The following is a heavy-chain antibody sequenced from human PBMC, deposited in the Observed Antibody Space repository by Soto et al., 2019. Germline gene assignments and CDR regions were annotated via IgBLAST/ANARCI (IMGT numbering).Heavy chain of an antibody. J-gene: IGHJ4*02. CDR2: INHSGST. V-gene: IGHV4-34*01. CDR1: GGSFSGYY. CDR3: ARGPSITMVRGVADY. Sequence: QVQLQQWGAGLLKPSETLSLTCAVYGGSFSGYYWSWIRQPPGKGLEWIGEINHSGSTNYNPSLKSRVTLSVDTSKNKFSLKLSSVTAADTAVYYGARGPSITMVRGVADYWGQGTLVTVSS. D-gene: IGHD3-10*01.